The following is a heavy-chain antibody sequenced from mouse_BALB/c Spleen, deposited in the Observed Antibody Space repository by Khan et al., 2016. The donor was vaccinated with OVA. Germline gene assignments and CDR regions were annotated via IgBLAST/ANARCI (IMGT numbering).Heavy chain of an antibody. J-gene: IGHJ2*01. CDR3: TRPAYDGYYDY. CDR2: ISTYSGNT. CDR1: GYTFTDYA. V-gene: IGHV1S137*01. Sequence: QVQLQQSGPELVRPGVSVKISCKGSGYTFTDYAMHWVKQSHAKSLEWIGLISTYSGNTNYKQKFKGKATMTVDKSSSTAYMELASLTSEDSANYDCTRPAYDGYYDYWGQGTTLTVSS. D-gene: IGHD2-3*01.